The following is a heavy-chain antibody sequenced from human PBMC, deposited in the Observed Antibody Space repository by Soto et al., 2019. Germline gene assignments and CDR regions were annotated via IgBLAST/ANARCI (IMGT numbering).Heavy chain of an antibody. Sequence: GESLRLSCAASGFTFSTYGMHWVRQAPGRGPEWVPTISYDGNKKCPADSVKGRFTISRDNSKNTLFLQMSSLRAEDTALYYCMKRGDPGSLYWGQGTLVTVSS. CDR1: GFTFSTYG. V-gene: IGHV3-30*18. D-gene: IGHD3-10*01. CDR3: MKRGDPGSLY. J-gene: IGHJ4*02. CDR2: ISYDGNKK.